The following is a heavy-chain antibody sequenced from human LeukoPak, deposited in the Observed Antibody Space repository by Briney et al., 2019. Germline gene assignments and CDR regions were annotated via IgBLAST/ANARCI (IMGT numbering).Heavy chain of an antibody. V-gene: IGHV4-59*11. J-gene: IGHJ3*02. D-gene: IGHD4-17*01. CDR1: GDSFSSHY. CDR3: DLVTVTKGFDI. CDR2: ISHIGRT. Sequence: SETLSLTCAVSGDSFSSHYWTWIRQSPGTGLEWIGYISHIGRTNYNPSLKSRVTISIGTSKNQFSLKLRSVTAADTAVYARDLVTVTKGFDIWGQGTMVSVSS.